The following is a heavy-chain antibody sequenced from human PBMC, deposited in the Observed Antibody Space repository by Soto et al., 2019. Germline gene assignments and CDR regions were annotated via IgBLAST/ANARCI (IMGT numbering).Heavy chain of an antibody. CDR3: ARTYSSSWSPFDY. CDR1: GGSFSGYY. Sequence: SETLSLTCAVYGGSFSGYYWSWIRQPPGKGLEWIGEINQSGSTNYNPSLKSRVTISVDTSKNQFSLKLSSVTAADTGVYYCARTYSSSWSPFDYWGQGTQVTVS. J-gene: IGHJ4*02. D-gene: IGHD6-13*01. V-gene: IGHV4-34*01. CDR2: INQSGST.